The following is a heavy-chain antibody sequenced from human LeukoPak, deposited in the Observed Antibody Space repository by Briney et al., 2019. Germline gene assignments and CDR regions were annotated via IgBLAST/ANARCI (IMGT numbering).Heavy chain of an antibody. J-gene: IGHJ4*02. D-gene: IGHD1-26*01. CDR2: IYYSGST. CDR3: ARLVGAWGY. V-gene: IGHV4-38-2*02. CDR1: GYSISSGYY. Sequence: SETLSLTCTVSGYSISSGYYWGWIRQPPGKGLEWIGSIYYSGSTYYNPSLKSRVTISVDTSKNRFSLKLSSVTAADTAVYYCARLVGAWGYWGQGTLVTVSS.